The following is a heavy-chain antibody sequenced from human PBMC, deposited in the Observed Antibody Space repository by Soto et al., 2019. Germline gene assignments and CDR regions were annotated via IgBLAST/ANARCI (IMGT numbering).Heavy chain of an antibody. CDR3: ARDPGYCSSTSCYAGRLFDY. J-gene: IGHJ4*02. D-gene: IGHD2-2*01. Sequence: PGGSLRLSCAASGFTFSSYSMNWVRQAPGKGLEWVSSISSSSSYIYYADSVKGRFTISRDNAKNSLYLQMNSLRAEDTAVYYCARDPGYCSSTSCYAGRLFDYWGQGTLVTVSS. V-gene: IGHV3-21*01. CDR1: GFTFSSYS. CDR2: ISSSSSYI.